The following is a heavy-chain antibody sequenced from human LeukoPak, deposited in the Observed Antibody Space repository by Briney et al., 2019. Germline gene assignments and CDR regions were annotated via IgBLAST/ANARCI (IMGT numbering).Heavy chain of an antibody. CDR3: ARAGWFGELYGPLDY. CDR1: GGSFSGHY. Sequence: SETLSLTCAVYGGSFSGHYWSWIRQPPGKGLEWIGEINHSGSTNYNPSLKSRVTISVDTSKNQFSLKLRSVTAADTAVYYCARAGWFGELYGPLDYWGRGTLVTVSS. CDR2: INHSGST. V-gene: IGHV4-34*01. J-gene: IGHJ4*02. D-gene: IGHD3-10*01.